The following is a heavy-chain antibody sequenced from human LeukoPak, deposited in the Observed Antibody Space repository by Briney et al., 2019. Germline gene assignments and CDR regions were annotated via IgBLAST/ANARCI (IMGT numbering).Heavy chain of an antibody. V-gene: IGHV1-2*02. CDR1: GYTFTSYD. CDR3: ASSSTVARPTD. Sequence: ASVKVSCKASGYTFTSYDINWVRQAPGQGLEWMGWIDPNSGGTNYAQKFQGRVTMTRDTSISTAYMELSRLRSDDTAVYYCASSSTVARPTDWGQGTLVTVSS. CDR2: IDPNSGGT. J-gene: IGHJ4*02. D-gene: IGHD4-23*01.